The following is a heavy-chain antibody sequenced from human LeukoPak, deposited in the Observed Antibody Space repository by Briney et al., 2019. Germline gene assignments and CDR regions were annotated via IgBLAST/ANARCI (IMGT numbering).Heavy chain of an antibody. J-gene: IGHJ5*02. CDR2: ISGSGGST. CDR3: AKLTYYDTLTPGNNWFDP. Sequence: PGGSLRLSCAASGFTFSSYAMSWVRQAPGKGLEWVSAISGSGGSTYYADSVKGRFTISRDNSKNTLYLQMNSLRADDTAVHYCAKLTYYDTLTPGNNWFDPWGQGTLVTVSS. D-gene: IGHD3-9*01. CDR1: GFTFSSYA. V-gene: IGHV3-23*01.